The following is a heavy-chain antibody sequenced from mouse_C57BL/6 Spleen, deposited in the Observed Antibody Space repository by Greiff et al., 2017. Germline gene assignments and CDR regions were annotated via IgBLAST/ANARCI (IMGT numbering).Heavy chain of an antibody. D-gene: IGHD2-5*01. Sequence: EVKLVESEGGLVQPGSSMKLSCTASGFTFSDYYMAWVRQVPEKGLEWVANINYDGSSTYYLDSLKSRFIISRDNAKNMLYLQMSSLKSEDTATDYCARDEGYSNSFAYWGQGTLVTVSA. CDR2: INYDGSST. J-gene: IGHJ3*01. CDR1: GFTFSDYY. V-gene: IGHV5-16*01. CDR3: ARDEGYSNSFAY.